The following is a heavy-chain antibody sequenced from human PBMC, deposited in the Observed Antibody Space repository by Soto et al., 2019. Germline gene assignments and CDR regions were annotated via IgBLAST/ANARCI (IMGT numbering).Heavy chain of an antibody. Sequence: GGSLRLSCEASGFTFSIHSMNWVRQAPGKGLEWVSSISSSSSYIYYADSVKGRFTISRDNAKNSLYLQMNSLRAEDTAVYYCARDSSDGYDSSGYYFDYWGQGTLVTVSS. CDR3: ARDSSDGYDSSGYYFDY. V-gene: IGHV3-21*01. CDR2: ISSSSSYI. D-gene: IGHD3-22*01. CDR1: GFTFSIHS. J-gene: IGHJ4*02.